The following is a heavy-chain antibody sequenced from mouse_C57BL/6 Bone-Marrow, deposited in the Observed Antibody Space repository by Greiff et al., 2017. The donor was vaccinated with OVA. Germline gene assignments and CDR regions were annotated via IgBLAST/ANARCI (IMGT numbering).Heavy chain of an antibody. CDR1: GYTFTSYW. D-gene: IGHD1-1*02. CDR3: ARWGVAPYY. V-gene: IGHV1-61*01. CDR2: IYPSDSET. J-gene: IGHJ2*01. Sequence: QVQLQQPGAGLVRPGSSVKLSCKASGYTFTSYWMDWVKQRPGQGLEWIGNIYPSDSETHYNQKFKDKATLTVDKSSSTAYMQLSSLTSEDSAVYYCARWGVAPYYWGQGTTLTVSS.